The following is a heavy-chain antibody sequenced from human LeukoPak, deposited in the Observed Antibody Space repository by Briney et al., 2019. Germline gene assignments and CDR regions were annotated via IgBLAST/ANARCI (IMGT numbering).Heavy chain of an antibody. D-gene: IGHD3-16*01. CDR3: ARGGGLDV. CDR1: GFTFSSYW. Sequence: PGRSLRLSCAASGFTFSSYWMNWARQAPGKGLEWVASINHNGNVNYYVDSVKGRFTISRDNAKNSLYLQMSNLRAEDTAVYFCARGGGLDVWGLGATVTVSS. CDR2: INHNGNVN. V-gene: IGHV3-7*03. J-gene: IGHJ6*02.